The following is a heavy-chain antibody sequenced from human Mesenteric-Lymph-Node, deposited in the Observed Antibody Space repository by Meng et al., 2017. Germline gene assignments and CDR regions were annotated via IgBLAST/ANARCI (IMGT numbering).Heavy chain of an antibody. CDR1: GYSISSGYY. CDR3: ARDNELGSSWLDY. D-gene: IGHD6-13*01. V-gene: IGHV4-38-2*02. CDR2: IYHSGST. Sequence: SETLSLTCTVSGYSISSGYYWGWIRQPPGKGLEWIGSIYHSGSTYYNPSLKSRVIISVDKSKNQFSLNLSSVTAADTAVYFCARDNELGSSWLDYWGQGTLVTVSS. J-gene: IGHJ4*02.